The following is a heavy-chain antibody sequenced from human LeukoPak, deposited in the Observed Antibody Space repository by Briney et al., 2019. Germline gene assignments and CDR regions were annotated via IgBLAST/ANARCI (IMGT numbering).Heavy chain of an antibody. CDR1: GFTFNNYA. J-gene: IGHJ4*02. CDR2: ISGSGPST. V-gene: IGHV3-23*01. D-gene: IGHD3-22*01. Sequence: GGSLRLSCVASGFTFNNYAMSWVRQAPGKGLEWVSSISGSGPSTDYTDAVKGRFIISRDKSKNTLHLQMNSLRAEDTALYYCARLPTFYYDSSGYHYDCWGQGTLVTVSS. CDR3: ARLPTFYYDSSGYHYDC.